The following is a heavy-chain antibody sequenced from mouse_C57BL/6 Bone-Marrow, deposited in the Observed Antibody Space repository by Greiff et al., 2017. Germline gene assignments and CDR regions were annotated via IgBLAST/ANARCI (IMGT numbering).Heavy chain of an antibody. Sequence: EVNVVESGGGLVQPGESLKLSCASNEYEFPSHDMSWVRKTPEKRLELVAAINSEGGSTYYPDTMERRFIISRDNTKETQYLQMSSLRSEDTALYDCARRGRVPNYFDCGGQGTTLTVSS. J-gene: IGHJ2*01. CDR3: ARRGRVPNYFDC. CDR2: INSEGGST. D-gene: IGHD5-1*01. CDR1: EYEFPSHD. V-gene: IGHV5-2*03.